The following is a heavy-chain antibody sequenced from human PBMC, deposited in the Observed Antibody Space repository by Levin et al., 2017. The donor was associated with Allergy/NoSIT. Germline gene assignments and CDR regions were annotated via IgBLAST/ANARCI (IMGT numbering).Heavy chain of an antibody. CDR3: STYRLGYWSGGSCYSAYYFYGMDV. J-gene: IGHJ6*02. Sequence: GGSPRLSCAASGFTFSDYYMSWIRQAPGKGLEWVSYISTGSSTTYYADSVKGRFTISRDNAKNSLYLQMNSLRAEDTAVYYCSTYRLGYWSGGSCYSAYYFYGMDVWGQGTTVTVSS. CDR2: ISTGSSTT. V-gene: IGHV3-11*01. CDR1: GFTFSDYY. D-gene: IGHD2-15*01.